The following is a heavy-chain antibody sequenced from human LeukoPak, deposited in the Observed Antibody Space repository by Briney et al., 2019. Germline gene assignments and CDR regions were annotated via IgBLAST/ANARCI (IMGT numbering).Heavy chain of an antibody. CDR2: INTDGSVT. J-gene: IGHJ4*02. CDR3: STKQWLALPPDS. CDR1: VLTFSQYW. D-gene: IGHD6-19*01. V-gene: IGHV3-74*01. Sequence: GGTLRLSCAASVLTFSQYWMVWVRQAPARGVESVSRINTDGSVTTYADSVRGGFTDSRESPGNTLLLPMNLVRDRTRPVYFCSTKQWLALPPDSGGEGTPVTVSS.